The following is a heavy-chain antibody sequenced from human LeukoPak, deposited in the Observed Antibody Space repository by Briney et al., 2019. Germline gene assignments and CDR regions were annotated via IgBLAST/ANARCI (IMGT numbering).Heavy chain of an antibody. J-gene: IGHJ5*02. CDR3: PTDRLSSPMAPRYHP. Sequence: GGSLRLPCAASGFLLSSYNMIWLRQAPGKGLEWVSVISGSGGRTSYADSVKGRFTISRDNSKNTLYLQMNSLGAEDTAVYYCPTDRLSSPMAPRYHPWRQGTQVTVSS. D-gene: IGHD3-16*02. CDR1: GFLLSSYN. CDR2: ISGSGGRT. V-gene: IGHV3-23*01.